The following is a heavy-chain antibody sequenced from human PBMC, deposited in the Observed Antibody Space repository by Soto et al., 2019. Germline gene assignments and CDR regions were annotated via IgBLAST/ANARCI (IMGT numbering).Heavy chain of an antibody. CDR1: GFTFDDDA. CDR3: AKATYYYYYGMDV. J-gene: IGHJ6*02. Sequence: SLRLSFAASGFTFDDDAMHWVRQAPGKGLEWVSGISWNSGSIGYADSVKGRFTISRDNAKNSLYLQMNSLRAEDTALYYCAKATYYYYYGMDVWGQGTTVTVSS. CDR2: ISWNSGSI. V-gene: IGHV3-9*01.